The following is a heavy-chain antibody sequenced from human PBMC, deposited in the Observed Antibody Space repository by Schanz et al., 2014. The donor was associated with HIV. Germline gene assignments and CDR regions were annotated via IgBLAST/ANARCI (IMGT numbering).Heavy chain of an antibody. J-gene: IGHJ4*02. CDR1: GLIFRTYD. Sequence: EVQLVESGGGLVKRGGSLRLSCVVSGLIFRTYDMNWVRQAPGKGLEWVSSISSGGSTNYADSVKGRFTISRDSSKNTVYLEMNSLRAEDTAVYYCARGNDFFGGVPDYWGQGTLVSVSS. CDR2: ISSGGST. CDR3: ARGNDFFGGVPDY. V-gene: IGHV3-23*04. D-gene: IGHD3-16*01.